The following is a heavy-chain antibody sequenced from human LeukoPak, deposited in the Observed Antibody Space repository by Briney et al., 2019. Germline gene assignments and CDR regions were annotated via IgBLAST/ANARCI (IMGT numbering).Heavy chain of an antibody. CDR3: ARAGPRGGNSRRYYYYMDV. Sequence: NPSEPLSLTCAVYGGSFRCYYWSCLRQPPGKGLEGSGEINHSGSTNYNPYLKSRVTISVDTSKNQFSLKQSSVTAADTAVYYCARAGPRGGNSRRYYYYMDVWGKGTTVTVSS. CDR1: GGSFRCYY. D-gene: IGHD4-23*01. V-gene: IGHV4-34*01. CDR2: INHSGST. J-gene: IGHJ6*03.